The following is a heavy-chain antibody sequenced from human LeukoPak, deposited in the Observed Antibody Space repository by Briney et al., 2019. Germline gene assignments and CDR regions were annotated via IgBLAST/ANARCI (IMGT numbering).Heavy chain of an antibody. CDR3: ALYYDSSYDAFDI. Sequence: GGSLRLSCAASGFTFSNAWMSWVRQAPGKGLEWVGRIKGKTDGGTTDYAAPVKGRFTISRDDSKNTLYLQMNSLRAEDTAVYYCALYYDSSYDAFDIWGQGTMVTVSS. CDR1: GFTFSNAW. J-gene: IGHJ3*02. V-gene: IGHV3-15*01. D-gene: IGHD3-22*01. CDR2: IKGKTDGGTT.